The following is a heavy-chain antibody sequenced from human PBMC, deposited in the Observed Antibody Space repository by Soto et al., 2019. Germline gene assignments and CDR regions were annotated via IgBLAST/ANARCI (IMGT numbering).Heavy chain of an antibody. J-gene: IGHJ5*02. CDR1: GGSISSYY. D-gene: IGHD2-15*01. CDR3: ARDRLSGSWFDP. V-gene: IGHV4-59*01. CDR2: IYYSGST. Sequence: SETLSLTCTVSGGSISSYYWSWIRQPPGKGLEWIGYIYYSGSTNYNPSLKSRVTISVDTSKNQFSLKLSSVTAADTAVYYCARDRLSGSWFDPWGQGTLVTVSS.